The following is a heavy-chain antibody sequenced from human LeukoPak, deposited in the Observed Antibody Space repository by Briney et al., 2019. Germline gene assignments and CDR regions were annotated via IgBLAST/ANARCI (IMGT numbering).Heavy chain of an antibody. J-gene: IGHJ6*03. Sequence: PGGSLRLSCAASGFTFSTYSMNWVRQAPGKGLEWVSSISTSSIYIYYADSVKGRFTISRDNAKNSLYLQMNSLRAEDTAVYYCARNSYGDYVNYYYYMDVWGKGTTVTVSS. D-gene: IGHD4-17*01. V-gene: IGHV3-21*01. CDR3: ARNSYGDYVNYYYYMDV. CDR2: ISTSSIYI. CDR1: GFTFSTYS.